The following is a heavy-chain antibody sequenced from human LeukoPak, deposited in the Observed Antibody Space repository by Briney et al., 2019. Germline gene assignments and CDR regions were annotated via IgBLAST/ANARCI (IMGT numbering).Heavy chain of an antibody. D-gene: IGHD4-17*01. CDR1: GYTFTSYG. CDR2: ISAYNGNT. J-gene: IGHJ6*02. Sequence: ASVKVSCKASGYTFTSYGISWVRQAPGQGLEWMGWISAYNGNTNYAQKLQGRVTMTTDTSTSTAYMELRSLRSDDTAVYYCARALYGDYDYYYYGMDVWGQGTTVTASS. V-gene: IGHV1-18*01. CDR3: ARALYGDYDYYYYGMDV.